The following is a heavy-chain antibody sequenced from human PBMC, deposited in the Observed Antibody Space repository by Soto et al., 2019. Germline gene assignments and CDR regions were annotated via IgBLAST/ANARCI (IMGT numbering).Heavy chain of an antibody. J-gene: IGHJ4*01. V-gene: IGHV1-3*04. Sequence: SVKVTCKDSGYSFTDYSIQWMRQAPGQRPEWVGWINIGTGVTQISQRFQGRVNLSRYRSANTVYMELNSLRSEDTAVYYCARCHYQLFRIDHWGQGTLVTGSS. CDR1: GYSFTDYS. CDR2: INIGTGVT. D-gene: IGHD2-2*01. CDR3: ARCHYQLFRIDH.